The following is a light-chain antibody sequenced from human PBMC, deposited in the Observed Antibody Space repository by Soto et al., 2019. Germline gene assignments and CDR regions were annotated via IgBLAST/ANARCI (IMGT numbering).Light chain of an antibody. CDR1: QSISSS. Sequence: EVITTQSPATLSVSPGERATLFCRASQSISSSLAWYQQKPGQAPRLLIYDASTRATGVPARFSGSGSGTEVTLPNSSLQSEDSAVYYCQQFNNWPISFGPGTKVDIK. J-gene: IGKJ3*01. CDR2: DAS. CDR3: QQFNNWPIS. V-gene: IGKV3-15*01.